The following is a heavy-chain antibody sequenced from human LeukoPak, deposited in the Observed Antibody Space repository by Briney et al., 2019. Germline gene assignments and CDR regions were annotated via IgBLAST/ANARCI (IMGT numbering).Heavy chain of an antibody. J-gene: IGHJ4*02. CDR1: GGSINNYY. CDR3: ARDEGRDGYNNDY. V-gene: IGHV4-4*07. Sequence: SETLSLTCAVSGGSINNYYWSWVRQPAGTGLEWIGRIHARGGTNYNPSLKSRVTMSLDTSKNQFSLKLNSVTAADTAVYYCARDEGRDGYNNDYWGQGTLVTVSS. CDR2: IHARGGT. D-gene: IGHD5-24*01.